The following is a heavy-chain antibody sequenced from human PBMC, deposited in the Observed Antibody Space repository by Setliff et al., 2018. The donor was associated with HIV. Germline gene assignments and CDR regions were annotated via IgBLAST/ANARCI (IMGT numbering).Heavy chain of an antibody. CDR1: GGSISRDSFY. J-gene: IGHJ5*02. Sequence: SETPLTCTVSGGSISRDSFYWGWFRQPPGEGLEWIGSIYYSGTTYYAPSLETRLTISVDTSTNQFSLKLTSVTAADTAMYFCAGDSGYPSNWFDPWGQGILVTVSS. D-gene: IGHD3-22*01. CDR3: AGDSGYPSNWFDP. CDR2: IYYSGTT. V-gene: IGHV4-39*02.